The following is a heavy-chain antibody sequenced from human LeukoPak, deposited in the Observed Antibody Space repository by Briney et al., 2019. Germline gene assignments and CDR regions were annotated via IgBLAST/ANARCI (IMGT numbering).Heavy chain of an antibody. D-gene: IGHD3-16*01. V-gene: IGHV4-30-2*01. Sequence: PSQTLSLTCTVSGGSISSGGYDWGWIRQPPGKGLEWIGYIYHSGSTYYNPSLESRITISVDRSKNQFSLKLSSVTAADTAVYYCARMAFRGEDSLGWGQGTLVTVSS. CDR3: ARMAFRGEDSLG. J-gene: IGHJ4*02. CDR1: GGSISSGGYD. CDR2: IYHSGST.